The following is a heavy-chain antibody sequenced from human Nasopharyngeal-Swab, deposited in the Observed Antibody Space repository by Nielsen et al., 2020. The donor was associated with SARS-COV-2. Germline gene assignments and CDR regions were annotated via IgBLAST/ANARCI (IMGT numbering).Heavy chain of an antibody. CDR2: MSYDGSNK. V-gene: IGHV3-30*03. D-gene: IGHD6-13*01. J-gene: IGHJ3*02. CDR1: GFSFRSYG. CDR3: ARARPRLSRSIAAAGLDTFDI. Sequence: GGSLRLSCAASGFSFRSYGMHWVRQAPGKGLEWVAFMSYDGSNKYYADSVKGRFTISRDNSNNTLYLQMSSLRPEDTAVYFCARARPRLSRSIAAAGLDTFDIWGQGTMVTVSS.